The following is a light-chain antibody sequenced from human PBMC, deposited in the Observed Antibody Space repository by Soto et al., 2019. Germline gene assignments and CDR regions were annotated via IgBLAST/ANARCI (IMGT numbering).Light chain of an antibody. V-gene: IGLV2-11*01. CDR3: CSYAGGSSYV. CDR1: SSNVGSYKF. CDR2: DVS. Sequence: QSALTQPRSVSGSRGQSVTISCTGTSSNVGSYKFVSWYQHHPGKAPKVVIYDVSTRPSGVPDRFSGSKSDNTASLTIYGLQAEDEAEYYCCSYAGGSSYVIGGGTKLTVL. J-gene: IGLJ1*01.